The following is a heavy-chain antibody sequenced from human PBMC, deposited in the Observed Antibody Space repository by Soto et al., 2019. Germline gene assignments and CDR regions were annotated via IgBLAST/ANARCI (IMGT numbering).Heavy chain of an antibody. CDR3: ARAGAGFGNDNWFDP. CDR2: IYRSGST. CDR1: GGSISSGDYS. D-gene: IGHD3-10*01. V-gene: IGHV4-30-2*01. J-gene: IGHJ5*02. Sequence: HLQLQESGSGLVKPSQTLSLTCAVSGGSISSGDYSWSWIRQPPGKGLEWIGYIYRSGSTYSNPSLHSRVIISVDTSNNQFALNLNSVTAADTAVYYCARAGAGFGNDNWFDPWGQGILVTVSS.